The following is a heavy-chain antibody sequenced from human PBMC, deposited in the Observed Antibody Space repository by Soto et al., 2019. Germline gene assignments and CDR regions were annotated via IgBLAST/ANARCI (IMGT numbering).Heavy chain of an antibody. J-gene: IGHJ4*02. CDR2: IYWDDGK. CDR1: GFSLSTSGVG. D-gene: IGHD3-9*01. CDR3: AHDSYDLLTGSGCFDY. Sequence: QITLKESGPTLVKPTQTLTLTCTFSGFSLSTSGVGVGWIRQPPGKALEWLALIYWDDGKRYSPSLRSRLTISKDTSTNQVVLTMTNMDPVDTATYFCAHDSYDLLTGSGCFDYWGRGTLVTVSS. V-gene: IGHV2-5*02.